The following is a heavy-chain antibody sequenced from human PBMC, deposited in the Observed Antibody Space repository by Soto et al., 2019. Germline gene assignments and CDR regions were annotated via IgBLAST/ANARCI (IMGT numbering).Heavy chain of an antibody. CDR2: VHYDGTKK. J-gene: IGHJ6*02. V-gene: IGHV3-33*01. CDR3: ARETSYDFWSGPQTMDV. CDR1: GFTFSSYV. D-gene: IGHD3-3*01. Sequence: QVQLVESGGGVVQPGTSLRLSCAPSGFTFSSYVMHWVRQAPGKGLEWVAVVHYDGTKKYYAASVRGRFTISRDNSENILYLQMNSLRPDDTAVYFCARETSYDFWSGPQTMDVWGQGTTATVSS.